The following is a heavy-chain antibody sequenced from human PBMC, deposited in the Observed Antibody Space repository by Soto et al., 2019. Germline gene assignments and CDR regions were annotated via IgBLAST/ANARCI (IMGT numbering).Heavy chain of an antibody. D-gene: IGHD3-22*01. CDR1: GFTFSSYG. CDR3: ARYYYDSSGYYPL. J-gene: IGHJ4*02. Sequence: QVQLVESGGGVVQPGRSLRLSCAASGFTFSSYGMHWVRQAPGKGLEWVAVIWSDGSNKYYADSVKGRFTISRDNSKNTLYLQMNSLRAEDTAVYYCARYYYDSSGYYPLWGQGTPVTVSS. V-gene: IGHV3-33*01. CDR2: IWSDGSNK.